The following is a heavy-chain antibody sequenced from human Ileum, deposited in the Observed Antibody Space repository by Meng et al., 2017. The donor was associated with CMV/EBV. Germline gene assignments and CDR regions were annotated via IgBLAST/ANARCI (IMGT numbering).Heavy chain of an antibody. Sequence: GGSLKISCAASGFTFSSYGMHWVRQAPGKGLEWVAFIRYDGSNKYYADSVKGRFTISRDNSKNTLYLQMNSLRAEDTAVYYCAKDQSWDSSGWYGDFDYWGQGTLVTVSS. CDR1: GFTFSSYG. CDR3: AKDQSWDSSGWYGDFDY. V-gene: IGHV3-30*02. D-gene: IGHD6-19*01. J-gene: IGHJ4*02. CDR2: IRYDGSNK.